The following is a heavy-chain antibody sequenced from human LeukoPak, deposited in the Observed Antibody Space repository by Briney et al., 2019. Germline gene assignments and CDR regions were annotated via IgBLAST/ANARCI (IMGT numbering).Heavy chain of an antibody. Sequence: SETLPLTCTVSGGCLSSGGYYWSCIRQHPGKGLEWIGCIYYSGTTYYHPSLTSRVAISVDTSKNQFSLKLSSVTAADTAVYYCARSGTVTTWNYWGQGTLVTVSS. J-gene: IGHJ4*02. CDR2: IYYSGTT. D-gene: IGHD4-17*01. CDR3: ARSGTVTTWNY. CDR1: GGCLSSGGYY. V-gene: IGHV4-31*03.